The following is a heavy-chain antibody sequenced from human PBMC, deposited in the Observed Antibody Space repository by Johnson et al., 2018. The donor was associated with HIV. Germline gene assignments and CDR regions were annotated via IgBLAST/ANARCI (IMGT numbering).Heavy chain of an antibody. V-gene: IGHV3-20*04. D-gene: IGHD3-16*02. CDR3: ARGLQITFGGVIAPPDVFDI. J-gene: IGHJ3*02. CDR2: INWNGGST. CDR1: GFTFDDYG. Sequence: VQLVESGGGVVRPGGSLRLSCAASGFTFDDYGMSWVRQAPGKGLEWVSGINWNGGSTGYADSVKGRFTISRDNAKNSLYLQMNSLRAEDTALYYCARGLQITFGGVIAPPDVFDIWGQGTMVTVSS.